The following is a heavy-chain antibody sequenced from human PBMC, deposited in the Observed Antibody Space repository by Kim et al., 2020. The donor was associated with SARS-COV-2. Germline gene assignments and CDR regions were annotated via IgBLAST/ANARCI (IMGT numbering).Heavy chain of an antibody. V-gene: IGHV3-30*03. D-gene: IGHD3-22*01. CDR2: ISEGGLKK. J-gene: IGHJ5*02. Sequence: GGSLRLSCAASGFTFSSYGMHWVRQAPGKGLEWLAYISEGGLKKYYADSVKGRFATSRDDSLKALYLQMDSLRPEDTAVYFCATDRGQYDSSGAYENWFDPWGQGTLVIVSS. CDR3: ATDRGQYDSSGAYENWFDP. CDR1: GFTFSSYG.